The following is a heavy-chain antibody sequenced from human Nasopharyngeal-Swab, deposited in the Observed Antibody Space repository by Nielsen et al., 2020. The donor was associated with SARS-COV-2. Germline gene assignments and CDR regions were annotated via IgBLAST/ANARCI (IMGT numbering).Heavy chain of an antibody. D-gene: IGHD3-22*01. CDR3: TTLDYYDSSGLSS. V-gene: IGHV3-15*01. CDR1: GFTFSNAW. Sequence: GGSLRLSCAASGFTFSNAWMSWVRQAPGKGLEWVGRIKSKTDGGTTDYAAPVKGRFTISRDDSKNTLYLQMNSLKTEDTAVYYCTTLDYYDSSGLSSWGQGTLVTVSS. CDR2: IKSKTDGGTT. J-gene: IGHJ5*02.